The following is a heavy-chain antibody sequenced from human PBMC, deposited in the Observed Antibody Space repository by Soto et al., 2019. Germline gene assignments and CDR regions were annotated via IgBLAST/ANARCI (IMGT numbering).Heavy chain of an antibody. Sequence: QLQLQESGPGLVKASETLSLTCTVSGDSISRSANYWGWVRQSPGRGLEWIGSFYSVGKTYFNPSLKSRVALSADTSKNELSLRLSSVTATDTATYYCAKHPFNPLVTPYWYFDVWGRGTPVAVS. J-gene: IGHJ2*01. CDR2: FYSVGKT. CDR3: AKHPFNPLVTPYWYFDV. V-gene: IGHV4-39*01. D-gene: IGHD3-16*02. CDR1: GDSISRSANY.